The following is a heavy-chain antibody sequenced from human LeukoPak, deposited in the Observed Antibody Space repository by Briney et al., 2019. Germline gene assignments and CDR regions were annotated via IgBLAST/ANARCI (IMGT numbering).Heavy chain of an antibody. CDR1: GFTFSSYG. CDR3: AREGLTSTPNNAFDI. Sequence: GGSLRLSCAASGFTFSSYGMHWVRQAPGKGLEWVAVIWSDENKKFYADSVKGRFTISRDNFKSTLYLQMDSLRVEDTAVYYCAREGLTSTPNNAFDIWGQGSVVAVSS. J-gene: IGHJ3*02. CDR2: IWSDENKK. V-gene: IGHV3-33*01. D-gene: IGHD4-23*01.